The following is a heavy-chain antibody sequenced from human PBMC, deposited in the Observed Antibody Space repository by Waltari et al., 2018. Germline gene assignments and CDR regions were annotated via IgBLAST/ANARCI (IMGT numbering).Heavy chain of an antibody. Sequence: VHLVESGGGFVEPGRSLRLSCVVSGFIFDEYAMHWVRQAPGKGLEWVSGINWNSGGIMYAESVKGRFTVSRDNGRNSLHLEMKTLRPEDTALYYCAKDLDDVLTGSFGLDVWGRGTMVIVSS. J-gene: IGHJ3*01. D-gene: IGHD3-9*01. CDR2: INWNSGGI. CDR3: AKDLDDVLTGSFGLDV. CDR1: GFIFDEYA. V-gene: IGHV3-9*01.